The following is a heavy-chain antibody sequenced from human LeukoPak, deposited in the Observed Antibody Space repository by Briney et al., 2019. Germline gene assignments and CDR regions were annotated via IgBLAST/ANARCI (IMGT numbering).Heavy chain of an antibody. V-gene: IGHV1-2*02. Sequence: ASVKVSCKASGDTFTGYYMHWVRQAPGQGLEWMGWINPNSGGTNYAQKFQGRVTMTRDTSISTAYMELSRLRSDDTAVYYCARVGTPTSTSIDYWGQGTLVTVSS. CDR3: ARVGTPTSTSIDY. J-gene: IGHJ4*02. CDR1: GDTFTGYY. CDR2: INPNSGGT. D-gene: IGHD2-2*01.